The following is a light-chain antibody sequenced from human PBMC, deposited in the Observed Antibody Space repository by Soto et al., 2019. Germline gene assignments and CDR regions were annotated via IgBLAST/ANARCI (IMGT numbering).Light chain of an antibody. CDR3: CSYARARTPLYV. CDR2: KGT. J-gene: IGLJ1*01. CDR1: SSGVGSYIL. V-gene: IGLV2-23*01. Sequence: QSALTQPASVSGSPGQSITISCSGISSGVGSYILISWYQQHPDKGPRILIYKGTKRPSGVSDRFSGSKSGNTASLTISWLQPEYDGDYYCCSYARARTPLYVFGDGTKVTVL.